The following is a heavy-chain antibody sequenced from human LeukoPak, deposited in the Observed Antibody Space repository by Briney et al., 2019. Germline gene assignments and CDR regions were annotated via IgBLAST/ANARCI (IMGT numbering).Heavy chain of an antibody. CDR3: ARASRSREYQLLLGGNYYYYYMDV. J-gene: IGHJ6*03. CDR2: INPNSGDT. V-gene: IGHV1-2*02. CDR1: GYSFTGNY. Sequence: ASVKVSCKASGYSFTGNYMHWVRQAPGQGLEWMGWINPNSGDTNFAQKFQGRVTMTRDTSISTVYMELSRLRSDDTAVYYCARASRSREYQLLLGGNYYYYYMDVWGKGTTVTISS. D-gene: IGHD2-2*01.